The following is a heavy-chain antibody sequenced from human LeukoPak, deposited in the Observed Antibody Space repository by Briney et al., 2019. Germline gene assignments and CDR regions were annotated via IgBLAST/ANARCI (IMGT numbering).Heavy chain of an antibody. J-gene: IGHJ4*02. Sequence: GGSLRLSCAASGFTFDDFALHWVRQAPGKGLEWVSGISWSSGDIGYADSVKGRFTISRDNAKNSLYLQMNSLRAEDTALYYCAKLYGYSYGYIDFWGQGTLVTVSS. CDR3: AKLYGYSYGYIDF. V-gene: IGHV3-9*01. D-gene: IGHD5-18*01. CDR2: ISWSSGDI. CDR1: GFTFDDFA.